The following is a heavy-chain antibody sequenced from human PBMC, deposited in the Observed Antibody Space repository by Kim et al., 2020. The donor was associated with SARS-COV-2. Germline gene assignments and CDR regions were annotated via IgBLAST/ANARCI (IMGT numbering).Heavy chain of an antibody. CDR2: INAGNGNT. J-gene: IGHJ4*02. Sequence: ASVKVSCKAFGYSFTSNLIHWVRQAPGQRPEWMGWINAGNGNTKYSQNFQGRLTITRDTSAITAYMELSSLKSEDTAVYYCARGQSWDTSVWGGGDYWGQGTLVTVSS. CDR3: ARGQSWDTSVWGGGDY. V-gene: IGHV1-3*01. D-gene: IGHD6-19*01. CDR1: GYSFTSNL.